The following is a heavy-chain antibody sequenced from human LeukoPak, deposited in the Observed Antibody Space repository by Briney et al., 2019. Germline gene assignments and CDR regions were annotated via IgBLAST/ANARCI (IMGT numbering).Heavy chain of an antibody. V-gene: IGHV4-4*07. J-gene: IGHJ6*03. CDR3: AREGPCGSGSYYPYCYYYYYMDV. D-gene: IGHD3-10*01. CDR2: IYTSGST. Sequence: SETLSLTCTVSGGSISSYYWSWIRQPAGKGLEWIGRIYTSGSTNYNPSLKSRVTISVDTSKNQFSLKLSSVTAADTAVYYCAREGPCGSGSYYPYCYYYYYMDVWGKGTTVTISS. CDR1: GGSISSYY.